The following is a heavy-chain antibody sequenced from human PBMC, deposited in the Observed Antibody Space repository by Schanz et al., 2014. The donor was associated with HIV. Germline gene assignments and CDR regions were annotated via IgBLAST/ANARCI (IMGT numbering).Heavy chain of an antibody. Sequence: QVQLVESGGGVVQPGRSLRLSCAASGFTFSNFAMHWVRQAPGKGREWAAVIWYDGSYKYYADSVKGRLTISRDRSKNTVYLQMNSLRVEDTAVYFCARQSSDFEGAFHIWGQGTMVTVSS. V-gene: IGHV3-33*01. CDR1: GFTFSNFA. CDR2: IWYDGSYK. J-gene: IGHJ3*02. D-gene: IGHD2-21*01. CDR3: ARQSSDFEGAFHI.